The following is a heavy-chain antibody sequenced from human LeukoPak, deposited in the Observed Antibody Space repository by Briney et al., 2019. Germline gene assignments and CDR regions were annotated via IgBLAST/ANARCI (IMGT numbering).Heavy chain of an antibody. V-gene: IGHV3-7*03. CDR2: TKQDGSER. CDR3: ARDRWSYDPQGGFDC. J-gene: IGHJ4*02. CDR1: GFTFSSYG. Sequence: GGSLRLSCTAYGFTFSSYGMHWVRQAPGKGLEWVANTKQDGSERYYVDSVKRRFTLSRDNAKNSLYLQMNSLRAEDTAVYYCARDRWSYDPQGGFDCWGQGTLVTVSS. D-gene: IGHD3-22*01.